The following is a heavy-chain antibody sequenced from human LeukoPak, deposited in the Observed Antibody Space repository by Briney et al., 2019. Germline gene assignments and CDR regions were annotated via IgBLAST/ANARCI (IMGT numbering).Heavy chain of an antibody. Sequence: PSETLSLTCTVSGGSISSGGYYWSWIRQHPGKGLEWIGYIYYSGSTYYNPSLESRVTISVDTSKNQFSLKLSSVTAADTAVYYCARIERAAAAVDYWGQGTLVTVSS. J-gene: IGHJ4*02. CDR3: ARIERAAAAVDY. D-gene: IGHD6-13*01. CDR2: IYYSGST. CDR1: GGSISSGGYY. V-gene: IGHV4-31*03.